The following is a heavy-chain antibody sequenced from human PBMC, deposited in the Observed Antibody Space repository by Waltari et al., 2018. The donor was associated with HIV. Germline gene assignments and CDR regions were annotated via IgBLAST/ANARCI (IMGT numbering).Heavy chain of an antibody. Sequence: QVQLQQWGAGLLKPSETLSLTCAVYGGPFSGYYWSWIRQPPGKGVEWIGEINHSGSTNYNPSLKSLVTISVDTSKNQFSRKLSSVTAADTAVYYCARRPFRFGYGNPPFDYWGQGTLVTVSS. D-gene: IGHD5-12*01. J-gene: IGHJ4*02. CDR2: INHSGST. CDR1: GGPFSGYY. V-gene: IGHV4-34*01. CDR3: ARRPFRFGYGNPPFDY.